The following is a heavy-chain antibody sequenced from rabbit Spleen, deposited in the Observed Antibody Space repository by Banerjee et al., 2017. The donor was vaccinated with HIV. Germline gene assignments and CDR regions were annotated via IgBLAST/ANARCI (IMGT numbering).Heavy chain of an antibody. CDR1: GVSFSISSY. D-gene: IGHD8-1*01. CDR2: IDAGSSGFT. J-gene: IGHJ6*01. V-gene: IGHV1S40*01. Sequence: LVDYGGDLVQPGASLTLTCTASGVSFSISSYMCWVRQAPGKGLEWIACIDAGSSGFTYFATWAKGRFTISKTSSTTVTLQMTRLTAADTATYFCARDTASSFSSYGMDLWGPGTLVTVS. CDR3: ARDTASSFSSYGMDL.